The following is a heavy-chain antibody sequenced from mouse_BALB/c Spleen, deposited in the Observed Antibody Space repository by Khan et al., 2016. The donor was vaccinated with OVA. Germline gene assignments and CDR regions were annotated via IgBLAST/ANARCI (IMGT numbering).Heavy chain of an antibody. CDR1: GYSITNNYA. Sequence: EVQLQESGPGLVKPSQSLSLTCTVTGYSITNNYAWNWIWQFPGNKLEWMGYISYSGSTNYNPSLKSRISITRDTSKNQFFLQLNSVTTEDTATYYCARGNYYGYYFDYWGQGTTLTVSS. CDR2: ISYSGST. D-gene: IGHD1-1*01. V-gene: IGHV3-2*02. J-gene: IGHJ2*01. CDR3: ARGNYYGYYFDY.